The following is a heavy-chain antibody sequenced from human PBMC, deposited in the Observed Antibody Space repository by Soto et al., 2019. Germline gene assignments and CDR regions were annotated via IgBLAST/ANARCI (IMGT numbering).Heavy chain of an antibody. J-gene: IGHJ4*02. CDR2: MSYDGTTK. V-gene: IGHV3-30-3*01. CDR1: GFIFSNYV. CDR3: AREVLWSRYFDY. D-gene: IGHD2-21*01. Sequence: QVQLVESGGGLVQHGRSLRLSCAASGFIFSNYVMYWVRQAPGKGLEWVAFMSYDGTTKYYADSVKGRFTISRDNSKNTLYLQMNNLRPEDTGVYYCAREVLWSRYFDYWGQGTLVTVSS.